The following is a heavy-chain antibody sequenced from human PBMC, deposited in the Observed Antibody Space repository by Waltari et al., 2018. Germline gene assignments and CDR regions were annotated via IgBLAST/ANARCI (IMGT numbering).Heavy chain of an antibody. Sequence: EVQLVQSGAEVQKPGATVKISCQASGYTFTDYYMHWVPQAPGKGLGWMGRVDPEDGETIYAEKFQGRVTITADTSTDTAYMELSSLRSEDTAVYYCATPGMTSGSSPGAFDYWGQGTLVTVSS. CDR3: ATPGMTSGSSPGAFDY. D-gene: IGHD1-26*01. V-gene: IGHV1-69-2*01. CDR2: VDPEDGET. J-gene: IGHJ4*02. CDR1: GYTFTDYY.